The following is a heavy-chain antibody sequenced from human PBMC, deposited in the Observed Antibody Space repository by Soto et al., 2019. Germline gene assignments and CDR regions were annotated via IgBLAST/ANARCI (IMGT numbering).Heavy chain of an antibody. J-gene: IGHJ5*02. CDR1: GFTFSSYS. CDR2: ISSSSSTI. D-gene: IGHD6-6*01. V-gene: IGHV3-48*01. Sequence: EVQLVESGGGVVQPGGSLRLSCAASGFTFSSYSMNWVRQAPGKGLEWVSYISSSSSTIYYADSVTGRFTISRDNAKNLLYLQMNSLRAEDTGVYYCARLLESIAEIGWFDLWGQGTLVTVSS. CDR3: ARLLESIAEIGWFDL.